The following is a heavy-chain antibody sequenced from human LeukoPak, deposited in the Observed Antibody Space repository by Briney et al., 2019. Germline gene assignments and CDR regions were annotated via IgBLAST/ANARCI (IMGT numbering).Heavy chain of an antibody. J-gene: IGHJ4*02. CDR1: GFNFSSFV. V-gene: IGHV3-23*01. CDR2: ISASGRST. CDR3: AKKSPIFGVVIPLFDY. Sequence: GGSLRLSCAGSGFNFSSFVMTWVRQAPGKGLAWVSSISASGRSTYYADSVKGRFTISRDNSKNTLYLQVNSLRAEDTAVYHCAKKSPIFGVVIPLFDYWGQGTLVSVSS. D-gene: IGHD3-3*01.